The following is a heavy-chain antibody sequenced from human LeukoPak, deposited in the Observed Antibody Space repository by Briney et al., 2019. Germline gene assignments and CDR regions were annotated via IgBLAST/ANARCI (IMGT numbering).Heavy chain of an antibody. J-gene: IGHJ3*02. D-gene: IGHD6-19*01. CDR2: INHSGST. V-gene: IGHV4-34*01. CDR1: GGSFSGYY. CDR3: AREKAVAGVVAFDI. Sequence: MPSETLSLTCAVYGGSFSGYYWSWIRQPPGKGLEWIGEINHSGSTNYNPSLKSRVTISVDTSKNQFSLQLSSVTAADTAVYYCAREKAVAGVVAFDIWGQGTMVTVSS.